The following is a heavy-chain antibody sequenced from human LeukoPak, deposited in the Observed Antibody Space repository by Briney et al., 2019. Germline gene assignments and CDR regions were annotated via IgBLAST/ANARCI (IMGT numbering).Heavy chain of an antibody. V-gene: IGHV3-66*04. CDR3: ARLHYDILTGPFDY. D-gene: IGHD3-9*01. J-gene: IGHJ4*02. Sequence: GGSLRLSCAASGFIVSTNYMSWVRQAPGKGLEWVSVIFSGGGTYYADSVKGRFIMSRDNSKNTLYLQMDSLRAEDTAVYYCARLHYDILTGPFDYWGQGTLVTVSS. CDR1: GFIVSTNY. CDR2: IFSGGGT.